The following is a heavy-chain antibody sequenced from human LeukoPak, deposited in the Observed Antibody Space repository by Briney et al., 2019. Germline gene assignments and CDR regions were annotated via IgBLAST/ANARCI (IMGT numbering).Heavy chain of an antibody. Sequence: SQTLSLTCTVSGDSISSGGSFWSWIHQHPGKGLEWIGYIYYSGSTYYNPSLKSRVTISLDTSKNQFSLKLSSVTAADTAVYYCAREPPLPYGSGSPRGYFDYWGQGTLVTVS. CDR2: IYYSGST. CDR3: AREPPLPYGSGSPRGYFDY. V-gene: IGHV4-31*03. D-gene: IGHD3-10*01. CDR1: GDSISSGGSF. J-gene: IGHJ4*02.